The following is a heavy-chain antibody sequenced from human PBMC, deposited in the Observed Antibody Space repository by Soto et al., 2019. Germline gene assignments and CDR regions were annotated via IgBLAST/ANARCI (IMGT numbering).Heavy chain of an antibody. J-gene: IGHJ6*02. D-gene: IGHD3-9*01. CDR1: GYTFTSYD. V-gene: IGHV1-8*01. CDR3: ARSNSERYLDWVPPYYNGGMDV. CDR2: MNPNSGNT. Sequence: ASVKVSCKASGYTFTSYDINWVRQATGQGLEWMGWMNPNSGNTGYAQKFQGRVTMTRNTSISTAYMELSSLRSEYTAVYYCARSNSERYLDWVPPYYNGGMDVWGQGTTVTVSS.